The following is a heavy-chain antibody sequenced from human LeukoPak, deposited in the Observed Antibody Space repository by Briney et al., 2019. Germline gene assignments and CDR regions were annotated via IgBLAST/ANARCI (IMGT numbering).Heavy chain of an antibody. CDR3: ARGPDIVVVPAAPYYYYYYMDV. V-gene: IGHV1-69*13. Sequence: SVKVSCKASGGTFSSYAISRGRQAPGHGLEWRGGIIPIFGTANYAQKFQGRGTVTADASTSTAYMELSSLRSEDTAVYYCARGPDIVVVPAAPYYYYYYMDVWGKGTTVTVSS. CDR1: GGTFSSYA. J-gene: IGHJ6*03. D-gene: IGHD2-2*01. CDR2: IIPIFGTA.